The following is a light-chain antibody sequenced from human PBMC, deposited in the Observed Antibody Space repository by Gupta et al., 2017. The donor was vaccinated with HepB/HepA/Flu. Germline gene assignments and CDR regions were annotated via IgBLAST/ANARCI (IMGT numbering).Light chain of an antibody. Sequence: EIVLTQSPATLSLSPGERATLSCRASQSVSSYLAWYQQKPGQAPRLLIYDASNRATGIAARFSGSGYGKDXTLTISXREPEDFAVYYCQQRSNWPPVTFGXGTKVEIK. V-gene: IGKV3-11*01. CDR3: QQRSNWPPVT. CDR2: DAS. CDR1: QSVSSY. J-gene: IGKJ4*01.